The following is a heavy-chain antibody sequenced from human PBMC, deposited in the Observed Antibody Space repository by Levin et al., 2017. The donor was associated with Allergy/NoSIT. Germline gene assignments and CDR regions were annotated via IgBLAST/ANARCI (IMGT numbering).Heavy chain of an antibody. CDR1: GGSFSGYY. J-gene: IGHJ6*02. V-gene: IGHV4-34*01. D-gene: IGHD3-10*01. CDR3: ARGQGKTMVRGVINPSFVSSSRGYGMDV. CDR2: INHSGST. Sequence: SETLSLTCAVYGGSFSGYYWSWIRQPPGKGLEWIGEINHSGSTNYNPSLKSRVTISVDTSKNQFSLKLSSVTAADTAVYYCARGQGKTMVRGVINPSFVSSSRGYGMDVWGQGTTVTVSS.